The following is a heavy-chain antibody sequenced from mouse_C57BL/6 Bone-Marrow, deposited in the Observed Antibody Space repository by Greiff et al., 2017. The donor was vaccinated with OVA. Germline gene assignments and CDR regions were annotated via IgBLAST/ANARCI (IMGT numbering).Heavy chain of an antibody. CDR3: ASYDYDGSWFAY. CDR1: GYTFTDYY. CDR2: INPYNGGT. D-gene: IGHD2-4*01. V-gene: IGHV1-19*01. J-gene: IGHJ3*01. Sequence: EVQLQQSGPVLVKPGASVKMSCKASGYTFTDYYMNWVKQSHGTSLEWIGVINPYNGGTSYNQKFKGKDTLTVDKSSSTAYMELNSLTSEDSAVYNCASYDYDGSWFAYWGQGTLVTVSA.